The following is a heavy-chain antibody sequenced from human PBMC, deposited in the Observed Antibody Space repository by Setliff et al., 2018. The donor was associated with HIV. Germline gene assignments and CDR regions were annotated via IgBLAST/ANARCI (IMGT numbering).Heavy chain of an antibody. Sequence: SETLSLTCAVYGGSFSGYYWGWIRQPPGKGLEWIASIYYSGSTYYNPSLKSRITISADTSKNQFSLNLSSVTAAETAVYYCARVGYHGSGRYSFDYWGQGTLVTVSS. CDR2: IYYSGST. J-gene: IGHJ4*02. CDR1: GGSFSGYY. V-gene: IGHV4-34*01. CDR3: ARVGYHGSGRYSFDY. D-gene: IGHD3-10*01.